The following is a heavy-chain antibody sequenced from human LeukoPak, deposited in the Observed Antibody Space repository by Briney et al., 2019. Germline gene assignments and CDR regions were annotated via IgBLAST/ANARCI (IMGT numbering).Heavy chain of an antibody. V-gene: IGHV1-3*01. CDR1: GYTFTSYA. Sequence: ASVTVSCKASGYTFTSYAMHWVSSAPGQRLEWMGWINAVNGNTKYSQKCQGRVTITRDTSAITAYMELSSLRSEDTAVYYCARPADIVATIPWFDPWGQGTLVTVSS. CDR3: ARPADIVATIPWFDP. CDR2: INAVNGNT. J-gene: IGHJ5*02. D-gene: IGHD5-12*01.